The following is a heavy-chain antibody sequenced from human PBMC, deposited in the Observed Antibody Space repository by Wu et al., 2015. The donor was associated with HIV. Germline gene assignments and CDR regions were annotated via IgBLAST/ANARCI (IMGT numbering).Heavy chain of an antibody. Sequence: QVQLVQSGAEVKKPGASVKVSCKASRSTFTGYHLHWVRQAPGQGLEWMGWINPNSGGTKYAQKFQGRVTMTRDTSISTVYLELSRLKSDDTAMYYCAHSENDWLLVDYWGQGTLVTVSS. CDR1: RSTFTGYH. D-gene: IGHD3-9*01. J-gene: IGHJ4*02. CDR2: INPNSGGT. V-gene: IGHV1-2*02. CDR3: AHSENDWLLVDY.